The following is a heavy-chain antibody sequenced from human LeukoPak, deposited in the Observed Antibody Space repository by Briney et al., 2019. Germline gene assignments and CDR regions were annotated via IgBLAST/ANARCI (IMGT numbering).Heavy chain of an antibody. J-gene: IGHJ4*02. D-gene: IGHD3-22*01. V-gene: IGHV3-73*01. CDR3: AGCRPDSYDGSGYHFEF. Sequence: GGSLKLSCAASGFTLNGSVMHWVPPSSGKEVEWGVCIISTDNSYATAYAESVKGPFPISRDDSKNTAYLQMNTLKTEATAVSYCAGCRPDSYDGSGYHFEFWGQGTLVTVSS. CDR1: GFTLNGSV. CDR2: IISTDNSYAT.